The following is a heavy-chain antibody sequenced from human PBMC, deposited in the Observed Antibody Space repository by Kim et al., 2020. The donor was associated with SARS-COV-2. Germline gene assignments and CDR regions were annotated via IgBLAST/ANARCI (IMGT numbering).Heavy chain of an antibody. V-gene: IGHV5-51*01. Sequence: RYRPSFQGQVTISADKAISTAYLQWSSLKASDTAMYYCARRDSTYGGNSDYWGQGTLVTVSS. J-gene: IGHJ4*02. CDR3: ARRDSTYGGNSDY. D-gene: IGHD4-17*01.